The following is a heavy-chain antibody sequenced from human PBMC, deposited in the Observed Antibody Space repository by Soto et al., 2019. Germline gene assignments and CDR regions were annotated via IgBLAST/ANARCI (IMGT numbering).Heavy chain of an antibody. J-gene: IGHJ4*02. CDR3: AKEQSSGWYDFDY. V-gene: IGHV3-23*01. CDR1: VFTFSSYA. CDR2: ISGSGGIT. D-gene: IGHD6-19*01. Sequence: GRSLRLSWAASVFTFSSYAMSWARQSPGKGLEWVSAISGSGGITYYADSVKGRFTISRDNSKNTLYLQMNSLRAEDTAVYYCAKEQSSGWYDFDYWGQGTLVTVSS.